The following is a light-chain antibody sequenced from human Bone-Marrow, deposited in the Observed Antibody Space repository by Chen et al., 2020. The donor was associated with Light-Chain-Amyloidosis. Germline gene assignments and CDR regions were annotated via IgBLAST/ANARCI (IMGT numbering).Light chain of an antibody. V-gene: IGLV3-25*03. J-gene: IGLJ2*01. CDR2: RDT. CDR3: QSADSSGTYEVI. Sequence: SYELTQPPSVSVSPGQTARITCSGDDLPTKYAYWYQQKPGQAPVLVIHRDTERPSGISERLSGSSSGRTATLTIRGVQAEDEADYHCQSADSSGTYEVIFGGGTKLTVL. CDR1: DLPTKY.